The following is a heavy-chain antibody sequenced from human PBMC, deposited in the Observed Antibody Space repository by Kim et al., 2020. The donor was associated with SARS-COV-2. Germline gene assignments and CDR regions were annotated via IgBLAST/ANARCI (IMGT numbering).Heavy chain of an antibody. Sequence: GGSLRLSCAASGFTFDDYAMHWVRQAPGQGLEWDSGISWNSGSIGYADSVKGRFTISRDNAKNSLSLQMNSLRAEDTALYYCAKEMSSSVWTGFDPWGQGTLVTVSS. D-gene: IGHD3-16*01. CDR3: AKEMSSSVWTGFDP. V-gene: IGHV3-9*01. CDR2: ISWNSGSI. CDR1: GFTFDDYA. J-gene: IGHJ5*02.